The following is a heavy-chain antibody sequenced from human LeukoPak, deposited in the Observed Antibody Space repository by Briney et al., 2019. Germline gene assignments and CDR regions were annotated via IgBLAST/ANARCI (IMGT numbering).Heavy chain of an antibody. Sequence: SETLSLTCTVSGGSISSYYWSWIRQPPGKGLEWIGYIYYSGSTNYNPSLKSRVTISVDTSKNQFSLKLSSVTAADTAVYYCARGLTGTSSHYFDYWGLGTLVTVSS. D-gene: IGHD1-7*01. CDR2: IYYSGST. CDR3: ARGLTGTSSHYFDY. V-gene: IGHV4-59*01. CDR1: GGSISSYY. J-gene: IGHJ4*02.